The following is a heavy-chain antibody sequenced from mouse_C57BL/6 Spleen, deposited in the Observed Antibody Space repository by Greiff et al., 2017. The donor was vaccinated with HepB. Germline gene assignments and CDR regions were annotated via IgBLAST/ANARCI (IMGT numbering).Heavy chain of an antibody. CDR3: ARRDSSGYEGFAY. CDR1: GYTFTSYW. Sequence: VKLQQPGAELVKPGASVKMSCKASGYTFTSYWITWVKQRPGQGLEWIGDIYPGSGSTNYNEKFKSKATLTVDTSSSTAYMQLSSLTSEDSAVYYCARRDSSGYEGFAYWGQGTLVTVSA. V-gene: IGHV1-55*01. J-gene: IGHJ3*01. D-gene: IGHD3-2*02. CDR2: IYPGSGST.